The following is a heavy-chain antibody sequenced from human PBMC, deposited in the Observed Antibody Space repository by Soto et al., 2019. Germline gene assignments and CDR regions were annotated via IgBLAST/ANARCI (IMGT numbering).Heavy chain of an antibody. CDR1: GASLRSGTYY. J-gene: IGHJ6*02. CDR3: ASGFGWELLRAYYYYYGMDV. CDR2: INHSGST. Sequence: PSETLSLTCTVSGASLRSGTYYWSWIRQPPGKGLEWIGEINHSGSTNYNPSLKSRVTISVDTSKNQFSLKLSSVTAADTAVYYCASGFGWELLRAYYYYYGMDVWGQGTTVTVSS. D-gene: IGHD1-26*01. V-gene: IGHV4-61*01.